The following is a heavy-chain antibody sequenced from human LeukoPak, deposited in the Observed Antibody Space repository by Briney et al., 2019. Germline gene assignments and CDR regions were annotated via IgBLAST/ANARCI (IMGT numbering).Heavy chain of an antibody. V-gene: IGHV3-48*03. CDR3: ARGPYSSNWYVDY. J-gene: IGHJ4*02. CDR2: ISRTGNSI. CDR1: GFTLSSYE. D-gene: IGHD6-13*01. Sequence: GRSLRLSCAASGFTLSSYEMNWVRLAPGKGLEWISYISRTGNSIYYADSVKGRFTISRDSAKNSLYLQMNSLRAEDTAVYYCARGPYSSNWYVDYWGQGTLVTVAS.